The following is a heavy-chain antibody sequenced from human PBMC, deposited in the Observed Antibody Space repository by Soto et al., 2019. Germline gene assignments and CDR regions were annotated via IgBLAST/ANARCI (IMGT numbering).Heavy chain of an antibody. J-gene: IGHJ6*02. CDR3: AKEADYYYGMDV. V-gene: IGHV3-30*18. CDR1: GFTFSSYG. CDR2: ISYDGSNK. Sequence: GSLRLSCAASGFTFSSYGMHWVRQAPGKGLEWVAVISYDGSNKYYADSVKGRFTISRDNSKNTLYLQMNSLRAEDTAVYYCAKEADYYYGMDVWGQGTTVTVSS.